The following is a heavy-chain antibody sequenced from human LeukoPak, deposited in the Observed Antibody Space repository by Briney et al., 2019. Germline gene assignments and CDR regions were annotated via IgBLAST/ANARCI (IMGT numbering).Heavy chain of an antibody. Sequence: PGRSLGLSCAASGFTFDDYAMHWVRQAPGRGLEWVSGISWNSGSIGYADSVKGRFTISRDSAKNSLYLQMNSLRAEDTALYYCAKDRGYSYGYGWFDPWAREPWSPSPQ. J-gene: IGHJ5*02. V-gene: IGHV3-9*01. CDR1: GFTFDDYA. D-gene: IGHD5-18*01. CDR3: AKDRGYSYGYGWFDP. CDR2: ISWNSGSI.